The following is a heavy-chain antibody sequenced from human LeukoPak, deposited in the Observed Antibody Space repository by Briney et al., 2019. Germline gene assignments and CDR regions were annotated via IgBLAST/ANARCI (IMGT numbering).Heavy chain of an antibody. CDR3: TTVGQELTPH. D-gene: IGHD6-13*01. CDR1: GFTFSNAW. V-gene: IGHV3-15*01. CDR2: IKSKTDGGIT. J-gene: IGHJ4*02. Sequence: GGSLRLSCAASGFTFSNAWMSWVRQAPGKGLEWVGRIKSKTDGGITDYAAPVKGRFTISRDDSTNTLYLQMNSLKTEDTAVYYCTTVGQELTPHWGQGALVTVSS.